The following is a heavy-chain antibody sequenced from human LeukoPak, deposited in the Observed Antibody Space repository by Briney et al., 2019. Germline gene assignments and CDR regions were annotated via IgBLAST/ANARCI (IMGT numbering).Heavy chain of an antibody. D-gene: IGHD3-22*01. CDR2: IYYSGST. J-gene: IGHJ6*02. CDR3: ARDRVYYYDSSGFIEEYYYGMDV. V-gene: IGHV4-59*01. Sequence: SETLSLTCTVSGGSISSYYWSWIRQPPGKGLEWIGYIYYSGSTNYNPSLKSRVTISVDTSKNQFSLKLSSVTAADTAVYYCARDRVYYYDSSGFIEEYYYGMDVWGQGTTVTVSS. CDR1: GGSISSYY.